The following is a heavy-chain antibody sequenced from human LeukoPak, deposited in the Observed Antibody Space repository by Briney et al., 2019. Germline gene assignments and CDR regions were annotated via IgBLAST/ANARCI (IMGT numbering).Heavy chain of an antibody. CDR1: DDSITMYY. V-gene: IGHV4-59*01. CDR2: VDHTGST. Sequence: PSETLSLTCSVSDDSITMYYWTWIRQPPGKGLEWIGYVDHTGSTNFNPSLNGRVSISRDASKNLFSLRLRSVTAADTAVYFCARGRVSSSTWYSTYYYYFYMDVWGKGTTVTVSS. CDR3: ARGRVSSSTWYSTYYYYFYMDV. J-gene: IGHJ6*03. D-gene: IGHD4-11*01.